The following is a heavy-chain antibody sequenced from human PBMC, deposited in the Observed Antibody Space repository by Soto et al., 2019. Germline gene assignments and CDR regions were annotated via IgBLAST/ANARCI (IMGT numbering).Heavy chain of an antibody. Sequence: SETLSLTCTVSGGSISSGDYYWSWIRQPPGKGLEWIGYIYYSGSTYYNPSLKSRVTISVDTSKNQFSLKLSSVTAADTAVYYCARAKGFPYYYYAMDVWGQGTTVTVS. V-gene: IGHV4-30-4*01. D-gene: IGHD3-10*01. J-gene: IGHJ6*02. CDR2: IYYSGST. CDR1: GGSISSGDYY. CDR3: ARAKGFPYYYYAMDV.